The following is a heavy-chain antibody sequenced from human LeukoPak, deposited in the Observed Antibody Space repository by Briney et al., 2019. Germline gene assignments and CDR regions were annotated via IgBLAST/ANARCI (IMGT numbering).Heavy chain of an antibody. CDR3: ARDSGIYDSSGYYGLSYYGMDV. CDR1: GFTFASYA. J-gene: IGHJ6*02. CDR2: ISGSGGST. Sequence: GSLRLSCAASGFTFASYAMTWVRQAPGKELEWFSAISGSGGSTYYADSVKGRFTISRDNYKNTLYLQMNSLRAEDTAVYYCARDSGIYDSSGYYGLSYYGMDVWGQGTTVTVSS. D-gene: IGHD3-22*01. V-gene: IGHV3-23*01.